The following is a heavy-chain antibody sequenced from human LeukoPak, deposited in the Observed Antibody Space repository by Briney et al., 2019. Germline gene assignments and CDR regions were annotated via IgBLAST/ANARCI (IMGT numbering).Heavy chain of an antibody. CDR2: IYYSGST. CDR1: GGSISSGDYY. J-gene: IGHJ4*02. Sequence: PSETLSLTCTVSGGSISSGDYYWSWIRQPPGKGLEWIGYIYYSGSTYYNPSLKSRVTISVDTSKNQLSLKLSSVTAADTAVYYCACGITGTTLSPYYWGQGTLVTVSS. CDR3: ACGITGTTLSPYY. D-gene: IGHD1-20*01. V-gene: IGHV4-30-4*01.